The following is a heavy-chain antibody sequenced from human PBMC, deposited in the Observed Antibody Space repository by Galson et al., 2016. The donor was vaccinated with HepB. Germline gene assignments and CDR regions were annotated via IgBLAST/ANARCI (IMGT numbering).Heavy chain of an antibody. CDR2: IFQTGTT. D-gene: IGHD6-19*01. Sequence: ETLSLTCAVSGGSISNANWWSWVRQPPEKGLEWIGEIFQTGTTHYNASLKSRVAISIDNSNSQFSLRLSSVIAADTAVYYCASRYSNGRPYWGQGILVTVSS. CDR3: ASRYSNGRPY. J-gene: IGHJ4*02. V-gene: IGHV4-4*02. CDR1: GGSISNANW.